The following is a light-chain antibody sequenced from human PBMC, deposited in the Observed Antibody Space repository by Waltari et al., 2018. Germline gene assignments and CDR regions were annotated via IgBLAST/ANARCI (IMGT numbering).Light chain of an antibody. CDR1: QFINTY. J-gene: IGKJ1*01. CDR2: DAS. CDR3: QQSFSNPPWT. V-gene: IGKV1-39*01. Sequence: DIQMAQSPSSLSASVGDRVTITCRASQFINTYLNWYQHRPGEDPKLLIYDASVLESGVPSRFGGSGSATDFTLTISSLQPEDIGTYYCQQSFSNPPWTFGQGTKVEV.